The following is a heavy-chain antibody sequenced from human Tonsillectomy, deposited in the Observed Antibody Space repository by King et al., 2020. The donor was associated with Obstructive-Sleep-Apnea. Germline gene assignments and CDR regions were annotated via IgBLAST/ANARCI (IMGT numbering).Heavy chain of an antibody. CDR2: IYYSGTT. J-gene: IGHJ4*02. D-gene: IGHD6-19*01. CDR1: GGSISNYY. CDR3: ARDPGSGVTWKFFDY. Sequence: VQLQESGPGLVKPSETLSLTCTVSGGSISNYYWTWIRQPPGEGLEWIGHIYYSGTTHYNPSLQSRVTISVDTSKNQVSLKLTSVIAADTAGYYCARDPGSGVTWKFFDYWGQGTLVTVSS. V-gene: IGHV4-59*13.